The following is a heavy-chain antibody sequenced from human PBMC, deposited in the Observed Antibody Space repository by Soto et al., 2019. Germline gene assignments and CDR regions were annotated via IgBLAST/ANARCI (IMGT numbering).Heavy chain of an antibody. CDR2: IIPIFGTA. CDR3: ARLKRIAAQLKAGYYFDY. Sequence: VASVKVACKASGGTFSSYAISWVRQAPGQGLEWMGGIIPIFGTANYAQKFQGRVTITADESTSTAYMELSSLRSEDTAVYYCARLKRIAAQLKAGYYFDYWGQGTLVTVSS. V-gene: IGHV1-69*13. J-gene: IGHJ4*02. CDR1: GGTFSSYA. D-gene: IGHD6-6*01.